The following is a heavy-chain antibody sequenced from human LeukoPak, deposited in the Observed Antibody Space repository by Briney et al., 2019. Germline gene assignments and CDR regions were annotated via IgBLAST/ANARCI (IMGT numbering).Heavy chain of an antibody. J-gene: IGHJ4*02. Sequence: GGSLRLSCAASGFTFSSYGMHWVRQAPGKGLEWVAVISYDGSNKYYADSVKGRFTISRDNSKNTLYLQMNSLRAEDTVVYYCAKEEGRLTGSLFRYWGQGTLVTVSS. CDR2: ISYDGSNK. V-gene: IGHV3-30*18. CDR1: GFTFSSYG. D-gene: IGHD3-9*01. CDR3: AKEEGRLTGSLFRY.